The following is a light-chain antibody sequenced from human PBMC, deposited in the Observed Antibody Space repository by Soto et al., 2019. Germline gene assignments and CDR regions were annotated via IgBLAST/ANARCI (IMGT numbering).Light chain of an antibody. V-gene: IGKV1-5*01. J-gene: IGKJ4*02. CDR3: QLSESWCGR. CDR2: DAS. CDR1: QSVSGW. Sequence: DNHMTLSPCTLSASMRDTVTVTCRASQSVSGWLAWYQQKPGEAPKLLIYDASALPRGVPSRFSGSGSGIKFTHTISRLELGYRATCCRQLSESWCGRFGAGTKVDIK.